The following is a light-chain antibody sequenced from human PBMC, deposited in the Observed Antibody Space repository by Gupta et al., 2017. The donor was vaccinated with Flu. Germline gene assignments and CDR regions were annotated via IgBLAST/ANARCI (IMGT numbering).Light chain of an antibody. Sequence: RVTSSCSGSSSNIGSNTVNWYQQLPGTAPKLLIHTNNQRPSGVPDRVSGSKSGTSASLAISGLQSEDEADYYCAAWDDSLNGWVFGGGTKLTVL. V-gene: IGLV1-44*01. CDR1: SSNIGSNT. CDR2: TNN. CDR3: AAWDDSLNGWV. J-gene: IGLJ3*02.